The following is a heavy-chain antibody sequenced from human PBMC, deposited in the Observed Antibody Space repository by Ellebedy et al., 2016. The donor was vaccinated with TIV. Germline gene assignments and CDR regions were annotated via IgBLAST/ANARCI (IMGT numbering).Heavy chain of an antibody. V-gene: IGHV3-30*18. D-gene: IGHD3-3*01. CDR3: ANGGDEPDF. CDR2: ISDDGTKK. CDR1: GFTFNDYA. Sequence: GESLKISXVGSGFTFNDYAMHWVRQAPGKGLERVAVISDDGTKKFYAESLKGRFTISRDDSKRTVYLQMNSLRREDTAVYYCANGGDEPDFWGQGTLV. J-gene: IGHJ4*02.